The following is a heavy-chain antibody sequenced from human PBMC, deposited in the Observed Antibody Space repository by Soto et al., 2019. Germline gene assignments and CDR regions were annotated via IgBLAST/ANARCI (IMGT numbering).Heavy chain of an antibody. CDR1: VDSLSRRGFY. J-gene: IGHJ5*02. CDR3: ARGVSYDFWSGYYTNWFDP. D-gene: IGHD3-3*01. CDR2: ISYSGTT. V-gene: IGHV4-31*03. Sequence: SETLSLTCPVSVDSLSRRGFYWNWIRRLPGKGLEWIGYISYSGTTYYSPSLKSRLTISMDTSKNQFSLKLTSVTAADTAVYYCARGVSYDFWSGYYTNWFDPWGQGTLVTVS.